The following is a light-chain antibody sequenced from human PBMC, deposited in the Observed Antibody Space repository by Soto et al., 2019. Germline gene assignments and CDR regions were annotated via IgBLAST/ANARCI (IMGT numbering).Light chain of an antibody. J-gene: IGKJ2*01. Sequence: EIVMTQSPATLSVSPGERATLSCRASQSVSIDLAWYQQKPGQAPRLLISDASTRATGIPARFSGSGSGTEFTLTISSLQSEDFALYYCHQYNSWPPGTFGQGPRWIS. CDR1: QSVSID. CDR2: DAS. V-gene: IGKV3-15*01. CDR3: HQYNSWPPGT.